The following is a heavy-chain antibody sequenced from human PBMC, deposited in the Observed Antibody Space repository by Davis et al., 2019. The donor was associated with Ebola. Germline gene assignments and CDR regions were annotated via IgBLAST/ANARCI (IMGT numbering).Heavy chain of an antibody. Sequence: ASVTVSCKASGYTFTSYYMHRVRQAPGQGLEWMGIINPSGGSTSYAQKFQGRVTMTRDTSTSTVYMELSSLRSEDTAVYYCARDHPRLRRGDAFAIWGQGTMVTVSS. V-gene: IGHV1-46*01. D-gene: IGHD4-17*01. CDR2: INPSGGST. CDR1: GYTFTSYY. J-gene: IGHJ3*02. CDR3: ARDHPRLRRGDAFAI.